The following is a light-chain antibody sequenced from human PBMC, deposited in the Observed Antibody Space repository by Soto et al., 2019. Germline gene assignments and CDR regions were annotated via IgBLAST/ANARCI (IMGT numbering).Light chain of an antibody. CDR2: DVS. J-gene: IGLJ2*01. V-gene: IGLV2-14*01. CDR1: SSDVGGYNY. Sequence: QSALTQPASVSGSPGQSITISCTGTSSDVGGYNYVSWYQQHPGKAPKLMIYDVSNRPSGVSNRFSGSKSGNTASLTISGLQAEDEADYYCSSYTSSSTREVLGGGTKLTVL. CDR3: SSYTSSSTREV.